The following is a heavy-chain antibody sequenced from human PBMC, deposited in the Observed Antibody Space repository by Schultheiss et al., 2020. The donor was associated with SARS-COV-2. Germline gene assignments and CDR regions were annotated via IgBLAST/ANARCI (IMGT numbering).Heavy chain of an antibody. CDR1: GGSFSGYY. V-gene: IGHV4-59*10. CDR2: IYTSGST. Sequence: SETLSLTCAVYGGSFSGYYWSWIRQPPGKGLEWIGRIYTSGSTNYNPSLKSRVTISVDTSKNQFSLKLSSVTAADTAVYYCARDRGVVNHDAFDIWGQGTMVTVSS. D-gene: IGHD3-3*01. J-gene: IGHJ3*02. CDR3: ARDRGVVNHDAFDI.